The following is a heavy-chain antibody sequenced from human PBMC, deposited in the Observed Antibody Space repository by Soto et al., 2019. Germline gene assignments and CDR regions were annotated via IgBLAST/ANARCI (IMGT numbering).Heavy chain of an antibody. D-gene: IGHD6-19*01. Sequence: SGPTLVNPTQTLTLTCTFSGFSLSTNGVGVGWIRQPPGKALEWLAVMYWNDDKRYSPSLRTRLTITKDTSKNQVVLTMTNMDPVDTATYYCAHKSRYSSGWHMFAPWGQGTLVTVSS. V-gene: IGHV2-5*01. CDR1: GFSLSTNGVG. J-gene: IGHJ5*02. CDR3: AHKSRYSSGWHMFAP. CDR2: MYWNDDK.